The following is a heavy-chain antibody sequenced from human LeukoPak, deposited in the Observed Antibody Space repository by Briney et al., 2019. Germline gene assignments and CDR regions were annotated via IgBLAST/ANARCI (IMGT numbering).Heavy chain of an antibody. Sequence: GGSLRLSCAASGFTFSSYSMNWVRQAPGKGLVWVSRINSDGSSTSYADSVKGRFTISRDNAKNTLYLQMNSLRAEDTAVYYCARVRVTLAGTYYYGMDVWGQGTTVTVSS. CDR2: INSDGSST. V-gene: IGHV3-74*01. J-gene: IGHJ6*02. D-gene: IGHD6-19*01. CDR1: GFTFSSYS. CDR3: ARVRVTLAGTYYYGMDV.